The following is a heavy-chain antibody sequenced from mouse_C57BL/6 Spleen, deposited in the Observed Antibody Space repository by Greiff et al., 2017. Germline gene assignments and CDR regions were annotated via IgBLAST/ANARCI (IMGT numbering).Heavy chain of an antibody. CDR3: ARNRGLRLDWYFDV. D-gene: IGHD2-2*01. Sequence: VKLVESGPGLVAPSQRLSITCTVSGFSLTSYAISWVRQPPGKGLEWLGVIWTGGGTNYNSALKSRLSISKDNSKSQVFLKMNSLQTDDTARYYCARNRGLRLDWYFDVWGTGTTVTVSS. V-gene: IGHV2-9-1*01. J-gene: IGHJ1*03. CDR1: GFSLTSYA. CDR2: IWTGGGT.